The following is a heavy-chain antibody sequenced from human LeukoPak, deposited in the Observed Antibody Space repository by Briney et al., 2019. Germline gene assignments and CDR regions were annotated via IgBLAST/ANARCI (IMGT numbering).Heavy chain of an antibody. CDR1: GYTFTGYY. V-gene: IGHV1-2*02. Sequence: GASVKVSCKASGYTFTGYYMHWVRQAPGQGLEWMGWINPNSGGTTYAQKFQGRVTMTRDTSISTAYMELSRLRSDDTAVYYCARDQTTDYYGSGSYYNFDAFDIWGQGTMVTVSS. D-gene: IGHD3-10*01. CDR3: ARDQTTDYYGSGSYYNFDAFDI. J-gene: IGHJ3*02. CDR2: INPNSGGT.